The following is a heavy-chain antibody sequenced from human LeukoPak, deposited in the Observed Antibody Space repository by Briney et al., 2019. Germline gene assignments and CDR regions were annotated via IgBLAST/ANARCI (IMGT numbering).Heavy chain of an antibody. J-gene: IGHJ3*02. D-gene: IGHD3-10*01. Sequence: ASVKVSCKASGGTFSSYAISWVRQAPGQGLEWMGRIIPILGIANYAQKFQGRVTITADKSTCTAYMELSSLRSEDTAVYYCARPAYYYGSVPHGDAFDIWGQGTMVTVPS. CDR2: IIPILGIA. CDR3: ARPAYYYGSVPHGDAFDI. CDR1: GGTFSSYA. V-gene: IGHV1-69*04.